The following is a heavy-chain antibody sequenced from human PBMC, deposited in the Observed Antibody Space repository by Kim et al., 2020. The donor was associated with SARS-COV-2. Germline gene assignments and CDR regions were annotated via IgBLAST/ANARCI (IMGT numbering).Heavy chain of an antibody. Sequence: SETLSLTCSLSGGFISSPNYYWSWIRQPAGKELEWIGRIYSSGTPNYNPSFSNRVSISIDRAKNQFSLKLTSVSAADTAIYYCARDPVVGGFLMPDDHWGQGILVTVSS. D-gene: IGHD1-26*01. V-gene: IGHV4-61*02. CDR2: IYSSGTP. CDR1: GGFISSPNYY. CDR3: ARDPVVGGFLMPDDH. J-gene: IGHJ4*02.